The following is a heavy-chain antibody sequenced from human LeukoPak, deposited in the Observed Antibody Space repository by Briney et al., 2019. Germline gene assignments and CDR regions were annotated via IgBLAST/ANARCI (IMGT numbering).Heavy chain of an antibody. V-gene: IGHV1-18*04. CDR2: ISAYNGNT. CDR1: GFTFSNAW. J-gene: IGHJ4*02. CDR3: ARKINYGSGSYTDY. Sequence: PGGSLRLSCAASGFTFSNAWISWVRQAPGQGLEWMGWISAYNGNTNYAQKLQGRVTMTTDTSTSTAYMELRSLRSDDTAVYYCARKINYGSGSYTDYWGQGTLVTVSS. D-gene: IGHD3-10*01.